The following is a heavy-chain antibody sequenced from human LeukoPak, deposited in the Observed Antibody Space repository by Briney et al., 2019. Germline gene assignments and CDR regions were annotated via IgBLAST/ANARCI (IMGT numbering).Heavy chain of an antibody. CDR1: GFTFANCA. CDR3: AKNGRDDHDKYFFDF. Sequence: PGGSLRLSCAAFGFTFANCAMSWVRQAPGMGLEWVSAISGSGVGTNYADSVKGRFTISRDNSKNTLYLQMNGLSPEDTAVYYCAKNGRDDHDKYFFDFWGQGTLVSVSS. J-gene: IGHJ4*02. V-gene: IGHV3-23*01. CDR2: ISGSGVGT. D-gene: IGHD3-9*01.